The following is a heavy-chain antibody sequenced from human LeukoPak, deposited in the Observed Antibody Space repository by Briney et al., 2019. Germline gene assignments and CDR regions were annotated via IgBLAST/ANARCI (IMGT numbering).Heavy chain of an antibody. D-gene: IGHD2-21*02. V-gene: IGHV4-59*01. J-gene: IGHJ2*01. CDR3: ARWHIVVVTAIPLGYFDL. CDR2: IYYRGRP. CDR1: GGSISSYY. Sequence: SETLSLTCTVSGGSISSYYWSWIRQPAGKGLEWIGYIYYRGRPNFHRSLKSRVTISVDTSKNQFSLKLSSVTAADTAVCYCARWHIVVVTAIPLGYFDLWGRGTLVTVSS.